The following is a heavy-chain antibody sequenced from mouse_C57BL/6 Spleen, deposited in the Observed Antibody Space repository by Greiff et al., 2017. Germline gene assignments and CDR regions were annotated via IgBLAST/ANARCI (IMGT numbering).Heavy chain of an antibody. CDR2: IYPRDGST. CDR1: GYTFTSYD. Sequence: QVQLKQSGPELVKPGASVKLSCKASGYTFTSYDINWVKQRPGQGLEWIGWIYPRDGSTKYNEKFKGKATLTVDTSSSTAYMELHSLTSEDSAVYFCARGSRYLGSSPLAYWGQGTLVTVSA. CDR3: ARGSRYLGSSPLAY. D-gene: IGHD1-1*01. V-gene: IGHV1-85*01. J-gene: IGHJ3*01.